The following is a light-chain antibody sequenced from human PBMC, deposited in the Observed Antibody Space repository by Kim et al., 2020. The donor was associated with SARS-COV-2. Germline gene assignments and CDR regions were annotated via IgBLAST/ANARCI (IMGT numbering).Light chain of an antibody. V-gene: IGLV10-54*01. CDR2: RNN. J-gene: IGLJ3*02. CDR1: SNNVGNQG. CDR3: SAWDSSLSAWV. Sequence: SQTAKLTCTGNSNNVGNQGAAWLQQHQGHPPKLLSYRNNNRPSGISEGLSASRSGNTASLTITGLQPEDEADYYCSAWDSSLSAWVFGGGTQLTVL.